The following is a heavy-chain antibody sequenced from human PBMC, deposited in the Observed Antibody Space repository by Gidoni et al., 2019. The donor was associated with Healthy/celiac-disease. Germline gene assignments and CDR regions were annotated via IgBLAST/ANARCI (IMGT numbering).Heavy chain of an antibody. CDR3: ARDGFDYYDSSGYNDY. CDR1: GFTFSSYA. Sequence: QVQLVESGGGVVQPGRSLRLPCAASGFTFSSYAMHWVRQAPGQGLEWVAVISYDGSNKYYADSVKGRFTISRDNSKNTLYLQMNSLRAEDTAVYYCARDGFDYYDSSGYNDYWGQGTLVTVSS. CDR2: ISYDGSNK. V-gene: IGHV3-30*04. D-gene: IGHD3-22*01. J-gene: IGHJ4*02.